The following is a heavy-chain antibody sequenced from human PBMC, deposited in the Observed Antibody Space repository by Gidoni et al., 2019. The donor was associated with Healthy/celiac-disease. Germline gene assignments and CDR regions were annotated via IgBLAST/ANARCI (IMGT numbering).Heavy chain of an antibody. CDR3: ASERGRSTGPNYYYYYMDV. CDR1: GFTFSSSS. Sequence: EVQLVESGGGLVKPGGSLRLSCAASGFTFSSSSMNWVRQSPGKGLEWVSSISTTSTYIFYADSVQGRFTISRDHAQNSLYLQMNSLRDEDTAVYYCASERGRSTGPNYYYYYMDVWGKGTTVTVSS. CDR2: ISTTSTYI. J-gene: IGHJ6*03. V-gene: IGHV3-21*06.